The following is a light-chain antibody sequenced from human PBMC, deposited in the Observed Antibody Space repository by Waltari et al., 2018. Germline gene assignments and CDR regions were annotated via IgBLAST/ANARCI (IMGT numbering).Light chain of an antibody. V-gene: IGKV1-39*01. CDR3: QQSYTTPYT. Sequence: DIQMTQSPSSLSASVGDRVTITCRASQSISKYLNWYKQKPGKAPKLLIYGASSLQSGVPPRVSGSGSVTEFTLTISSLQPEDFATYSCQQSYTTPYTFGQGTKLEI. J-gene: IGKJ2*01. CDR1: QSISKY. CDR2: GAS.